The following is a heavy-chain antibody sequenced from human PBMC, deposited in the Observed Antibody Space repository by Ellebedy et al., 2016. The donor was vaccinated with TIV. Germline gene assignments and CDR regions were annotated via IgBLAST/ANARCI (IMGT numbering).Heavy chain of an antibody. V-gene: IGHV3-30*18. D-gene: IGHD1-26*01. CDR3: AQEWELAY. CDR2: ISYDGTSD. J-gene: IGHJ4*02. Sequence: GGSLRLXCAASGFTFSSYWMTWVCQAPGKGLEWVAFISYDGTSDYLAGSVKGRFTISRDNSKDTMYLQMNSLRPEDTALYYCAQEWELAYWGQGTLVTVS. CDR1: GFTFSSYW.